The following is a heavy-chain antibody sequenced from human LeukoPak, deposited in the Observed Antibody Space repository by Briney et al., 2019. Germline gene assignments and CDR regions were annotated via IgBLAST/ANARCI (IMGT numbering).Heavy chain of an antibody. CDR3: ARVAPVVVTAISWFDP. V-gene: IGHV4-39*07. J-gene: IGHJ5*02. Sequence: PSETLSLTCTVSGGSISSSSYYWGWIRQPPGKGLEWIGSIYYSGSTYYNPSLKSRVTISVDTSKNQFSLKLSSVTAADTAVYYCARVAPVVVTAISWFDPWGQGTLVTVSS. CDR1: GGSISSSSYY. CDR2: IYYSGST. D-gene: IGHD2-21*02.